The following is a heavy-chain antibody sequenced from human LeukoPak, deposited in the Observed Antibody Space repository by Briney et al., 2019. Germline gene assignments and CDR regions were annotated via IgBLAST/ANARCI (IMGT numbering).Heavy chain of an antibody. J-gene: IGHJ4*02. CDR2: ISGSGGST. CDR1: GFTFSSYG. CDR3: ARRVGFYLDY. D-gene: IGHD1-26*01. Sequence: PGGSLRLSCAASGFTFSSYGMSWVRQAPGKGLEWVSVISGSGGSTHYTDSVKGRFTLSRDNSKNTLYLQMNSLRAEDTAVYYCARRVGFYLDYWGQGTLVTVSS. V-gene: IGHV3-23*01.